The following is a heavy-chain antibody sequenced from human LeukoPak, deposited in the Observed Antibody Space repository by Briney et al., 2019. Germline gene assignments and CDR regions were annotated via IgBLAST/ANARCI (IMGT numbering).Heavy chain of an antibody. Sequence: GGSLRLSCAASGFTFSHYWMSWVRQAPGKGLEWVANIKQDGSESKYVDSVKGRFTISRDNAKNTLYLQMNSLRAEDTALYYCARDQDAYSSGWYRVFDFWGQGSLVTVSS. CDR2: IKQDGSES. V-gene: IGHV3-7*05. CDR1: GFTFSHYW. CDR3: ARDQDAYSSGWYRVFDF. D-gene: IGHD6-19*01. J-gene: IGHJ4*02.